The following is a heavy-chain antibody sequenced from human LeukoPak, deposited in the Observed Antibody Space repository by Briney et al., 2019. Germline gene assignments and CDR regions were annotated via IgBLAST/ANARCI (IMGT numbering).Heavy chain of an antibody. J-gene: IGHJ5*02. V-gene: IGHV1-2*02. CDR2: INPNSGGT. CDR3: VREVGSIPNLKS. D-gene: IGHD1-26*01. Sequence: ASVKVSCKASGYTFTGYYMHWVRQAPGQGLEWMGWINPNSGGTNYAQKFQGRVTMTRDTSISTAYMDLSRLTSDDTAVYYCVREVGSIPNLKSWGQGTLVTVSS. CDR1: GYTFTGYY.